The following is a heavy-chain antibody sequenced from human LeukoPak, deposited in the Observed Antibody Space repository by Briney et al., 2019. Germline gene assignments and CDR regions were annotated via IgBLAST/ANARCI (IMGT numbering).Heavy chain of an antibody. D-gene: IGHD6-13*01. CDR2: IYYSGST. CDR1: GGSISSSSYY. CDR3: ARSPGIAAAGTKGNDY. V-gene: IGHV4-39*01. J-gene: IGHJ4*02. Sequence: SETLSLTCTVSGGSISSSSYYWGWIRQPPGKGLEWIGSIYYSGSTYYNPSLKSRVTISVDTSKNQFSLELSSVTAADTAVYYCARSPGIAAAGTKGNDYWGQGTLVTVSS.